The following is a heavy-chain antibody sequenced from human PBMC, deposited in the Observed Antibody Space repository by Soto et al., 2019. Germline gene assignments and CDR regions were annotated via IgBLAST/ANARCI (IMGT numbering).Heavy chain of an antibody. CDR3: AKAMALEWLPYYYMDV. CDR1: GFTFSSSA. J-gene: IGHJ6*03. Sequence: GGSLRLSCAASGFTFSSSAMSWVRQAPGKGLEWVSAISGSGGSTYYADSVKGRFTISRDNSKNTLYLQMNSLRAEDTAVYYCAKAMALEWLPYYYMDVWGKGTTVTVSS. CDR2: ISGSGGST. D-gene: IGHD3-3*01. V-gene: IGHV3-23*01.